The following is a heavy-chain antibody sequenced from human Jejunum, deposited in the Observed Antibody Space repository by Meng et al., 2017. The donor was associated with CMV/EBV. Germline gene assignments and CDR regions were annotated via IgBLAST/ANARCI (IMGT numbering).Heavy chain of an antibody. D-gene: IGHD6-13*01. CDR3: AKRIDYSSSFYYFDN. Sequence: SGLPFSNCPMSWVRQAPGKGLEWVSGISDSGGLTYYADSVRGRFTISRDNSKNTLYLQMNTLRAEDTAIYYCAKRIDYSSSFYYFDNWGQGTLVTVSS. V-gene: IGHV3-23*01. J-gene: IGHJ4*02. CDR1: GLPFSNCP. CDR2: ISDSGGLT.